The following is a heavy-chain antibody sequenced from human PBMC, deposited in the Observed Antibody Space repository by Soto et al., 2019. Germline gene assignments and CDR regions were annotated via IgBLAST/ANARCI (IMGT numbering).Heavy chain of an antibody. D-gene: IGHD5-12*01. CDR2: ISAYNGNT. CDR3: ARAPWGGYNWYFDY. Sequence: ASVRVSCKASGYSFTGYGISWVRQAPGQGLEWMGWISAYNGNTNYAQKLQGRVTMTTDTSTSTAYMELRSLRSDDTAVYYCARAPWGGYNWYFDYWGQGTLVTVSS. V-gene: IGHV1-18*01. CDR1: GYSFTGYG. J-gene: IGHJ4*02.